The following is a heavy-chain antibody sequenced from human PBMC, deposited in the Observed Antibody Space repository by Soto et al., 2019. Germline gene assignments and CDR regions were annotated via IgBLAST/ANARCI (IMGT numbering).Heavy chain of an antibody. CDR3: ARDRVVRGSGPTYFDF. CDR2: IWFDGSTQ. CDR1: GFTFGDSG. D-gene: IGHD1-7*01. V-gene: IGHV3-33*01. J-gene: IGHJ4*01. Sequence: PGGSLRLSCAASGFTFGDSGMHWVRQAPGKGLEWVAVIWFDGSTQYYAESVKGRFTISRDNSQNTVYLQMNSLRVEDTAVYFCARDRVVRGSGPTYFDFWGRGTLVTVSS.